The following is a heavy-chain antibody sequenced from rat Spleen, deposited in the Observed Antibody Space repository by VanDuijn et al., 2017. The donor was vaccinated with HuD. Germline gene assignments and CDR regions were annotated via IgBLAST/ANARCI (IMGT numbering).Heavy chain of an antibody. CDR1: GYSITDTY. D-gene: IGHD1-4*01. CDR3: ARSPNYPARGNWFTY. CDR2: INYSGST. J-gene: IGHJ3*01. V-gene: IGHV3-1*01. Sequence: EVQLQESGPGLVKPSQSLSLTCSVTGYSITDTYRWNWIRKFPGNKMEWMGFINYSGSTSYIPSLKSRISITRDTSKNHFFLQLNSVTTEDTATYYCARSPNYPARGNWFTYWGQGTLVTVSS.